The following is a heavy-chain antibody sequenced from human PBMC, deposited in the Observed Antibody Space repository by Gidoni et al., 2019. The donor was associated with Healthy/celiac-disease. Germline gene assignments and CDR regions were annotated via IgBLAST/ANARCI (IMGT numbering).Heavy chain of an antibody. D-gene: IGHD3-22*01. CDR3: AIFAYYYDSSGNDAFDI. V-gene: IGHV3-48*02. CDR1: GFTFSSYS. Sequence: EVQLVESGGGLVQPGGSLRLSCAASGFTFSSYSMNWVRQAPGKGLEWVSYISSSSSTIYYADSVKGRFTISRDNAKNSLYLQMNSLRDEDTAVYYCAIFAYYYDSSGNDAFDIWGQGTMVTVSS. J-gene: IGHJ3*02. CDR2: ISSSSSTI.